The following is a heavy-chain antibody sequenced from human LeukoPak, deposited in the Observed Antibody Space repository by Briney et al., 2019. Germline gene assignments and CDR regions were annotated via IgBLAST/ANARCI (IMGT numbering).Heavy chain of an antibody. V-gene: IGHV1-18*04. CDR2: ISAYNGNT. D-gene: IGHD3-9*01. CDR1: GYTFTSYG. Sequence: ASVKVSCKASGYTFTSYGISWVRQAPGQGLEWMGWISAYNGNTNYAKKLQGRVTMTTDTSTSTAYMELRSLRSDETAVYYCARVGENILTGYSYFDYWGQGTLVTVSS. J-gene: IGHJ4*02. CDR3: ARVGENILTGYSYFDY.